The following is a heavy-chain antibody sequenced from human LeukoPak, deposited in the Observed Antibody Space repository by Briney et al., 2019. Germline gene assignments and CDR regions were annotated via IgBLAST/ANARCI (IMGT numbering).Heavy chain of an antibody. J-gene: IGHJ4*02. CDR2: IYPGGSDT. V-gene: IGHV5-51*01. Sequence: GESLKISCKGSGYSFTSYWIGWVRQMPGKGLEWMGIIYPGGSDTRYSPSFQGQVTISADKSISTAYLQWSSLKASDTAMYYCARHGSMITFGGVISNWGQGTLVTVSS. CDR3: ARHGSMITFGGVISN. CDR1: GYSFTSYW. D-gene: IGHD3-16*02.